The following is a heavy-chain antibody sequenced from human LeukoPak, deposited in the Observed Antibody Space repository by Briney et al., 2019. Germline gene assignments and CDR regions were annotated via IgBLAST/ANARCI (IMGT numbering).Heavy chain of an antibody. CDR3: TAYGSGSSSIY. CDR1: GFTFSNAW. CDR2: IKSKFNGGTT. V-gene: IGHV3-15*01. J-gene: IGHJ4*02. Sequence: PGGSLRLSCAAPGFTFSNAWMSWVRQAPGKGLEWVGRIKSKFNGGTTDYAAPVQGRFTISRDDSTNTLYLQMNSLKTEDIALYYCTAYGSGSSSIYWGQGTLVTVSS. D-gene: IGHD2-2*01.